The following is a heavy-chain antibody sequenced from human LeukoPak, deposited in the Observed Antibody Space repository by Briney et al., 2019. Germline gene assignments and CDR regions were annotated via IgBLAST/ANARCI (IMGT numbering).Heavy chain of an antibody. CDR2: IIPIFGTA. V-gene: IGHV1-69*13. Sequence: SVKVSCKASGGTFSSYAISWVRQAPGQGLEWMGGIIPIFGTANYAQKFQGRVTITADESTSTAYMELSSLRSEDTAVYYCASKSDGSDPLGAYYFDYWGRGTLVTVSS. D-gene: IGHD3-10*01. CDR3: ASKSDGSDPLGAYYFDY. J-gene: IGHJ4*02. CDR1: GGTFSSYA.